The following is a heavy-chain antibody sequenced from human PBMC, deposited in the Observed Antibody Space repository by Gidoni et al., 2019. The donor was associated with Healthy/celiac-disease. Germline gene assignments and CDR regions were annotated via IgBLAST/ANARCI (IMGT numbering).Heavy chain of an antibody. V-gene: IGHV1-69*01. CDR2: IIPIFGTA. CDR3: ARGIAARGWFDP. CDR1: GGTFSSYA. J-gene: IGHJ5*02. Sequence: VQLVQSGAEVKKPGSSVKVSCAASGGTFSSYAIRWVRQSPGQGLEWMGGIIPIFGTANYAQKFQGRVTITADESTSTAYMELSSLRSEDTAVYYCARGIAARGWFDPWGQGTLVTVSS. D-gene: IGHD6-6*01.